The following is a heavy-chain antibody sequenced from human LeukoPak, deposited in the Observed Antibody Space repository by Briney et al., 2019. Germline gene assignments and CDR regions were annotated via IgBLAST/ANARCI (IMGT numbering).Heavy chain of an antibody. V-gene: IGHV1-8*01. J-gene: IGHJ4*02. CDR2: MNPNSGNT. CDR1: GYTFTSCD. CDR3: TRGSSGRRDN. D-gene: IGHD6-19*01. Sequence: ASLKVCCKASGYTFTSCDINWVRQATGQGLEWMGWMNPNSGNTGYGQSFQGRITMTRDISIGTAYMELSNLTSEDTAIYYCTRGSSGRRDNWGQGTLVTVSA.